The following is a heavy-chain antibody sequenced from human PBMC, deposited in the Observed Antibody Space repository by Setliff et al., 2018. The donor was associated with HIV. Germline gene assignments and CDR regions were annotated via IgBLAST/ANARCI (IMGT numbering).Heavy chain of an antibody. CDR3: VRDLTTIVTRKVFDI. CDR2: ISYDGSYK. J-gene: IGHJ3*02. V-gene: IGHV3-30*04. CDR1: GLTFGSYA. Sequence: GGSLRLSCAASGLTFGSYAMHWVRQAPGKGLEWVAVISYDGSYKYYADSVKGRFTISRDNSKNTLYVQMNSLRADDTAVYYCVRDLTTIVTRKVFDIWGQGTMVTVSS. D-gene: IGHD4-4*01.